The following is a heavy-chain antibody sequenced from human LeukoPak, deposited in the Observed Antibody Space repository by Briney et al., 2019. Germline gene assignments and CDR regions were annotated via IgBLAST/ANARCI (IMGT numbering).Heavy chain of an antibody. D-gene: IGHD3-22*01. CDR3: ASLYYAPAVDY. CDR1: GITFSNYG. Sequence: GGSLRLSCAASGITFSNYGMHWVRQAPGKGLEWVSSISSSSSYIYYADSVKGRFTISRDNAKNSLYLQMNSLRAEDTAVYYCASLYYAPAVDYWGQGTLVTVSS. V-gene: IGHV3-21*01. J-gene: IGHJ4*02. CDR2: ISSSSSYI.